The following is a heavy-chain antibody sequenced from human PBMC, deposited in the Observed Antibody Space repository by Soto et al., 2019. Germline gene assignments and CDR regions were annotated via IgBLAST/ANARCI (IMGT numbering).Heavy chain of an antibody. CDR3: ARDWAYGGDGY. D-gene: IGHD3-16*01. V-gene: IGHV4-59*01. Sequence: QVQLQESGPGLVKPSETLSLTCTVSGGSISRYYWSWIRQPPGKGLEWIGYLYYSGSTNYNPSLKSRVTISVDTSKYQLSLKLTSVTAADTAVYYCARDWAYGGDGYWGQGTLVTVSS. J-gene: IGHJ4*02. CDR2: LYYSGST. CDR1: GGSISRYY.